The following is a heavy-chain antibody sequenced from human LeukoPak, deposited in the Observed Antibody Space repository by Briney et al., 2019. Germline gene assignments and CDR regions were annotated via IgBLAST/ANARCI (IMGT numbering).Heavy chain of an antibody. CDR3: ARDLTGYYYYYAMDV. V-gene: IGHV3-33*01. J-gene: IGHJ6*02. D-gene: IGHD7-27*01. Sequence: PGRSLRLSCAASGFTFSSYGMHWVRQAPGKGLEWVAVIWYDGSNKYYADSVKGRFTISRDNSKNTLYLQMNSLRAEDTAVYYCARDLTGYYYYYAMDVWGQGTTVTVSS. CDR1: GFTFSSYG. CDR2: IWYDGSNK.